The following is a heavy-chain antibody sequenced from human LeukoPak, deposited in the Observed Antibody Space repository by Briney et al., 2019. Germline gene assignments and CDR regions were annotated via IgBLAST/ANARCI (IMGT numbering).Heavy chain of an antibody. CDR1: GFSFSSYG. CDR3: ARDTYYDSSGYDFGLVDY. V-gene: IGHV3-23*01. D-gene: IGHD3-22*01. CDR2: ISGSCDST. Sequence: GASLRLSCAASGFSFSSYGMSWVRQAPGKGQGLVSGISGSCDSTFYADSVKRRFTTSRDTSMNTLYLQMNRLRAEDTAVYYWARDTYYDSSGYDFGLVDYGGQGTLVTVSS. J-gene: IGHJ4*02.